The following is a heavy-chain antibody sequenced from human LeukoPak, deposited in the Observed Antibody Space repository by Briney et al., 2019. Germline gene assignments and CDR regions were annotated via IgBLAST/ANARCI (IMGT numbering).Heavy chain of an antibody. J-gene: IGHJ4*02. V-gene: IGHV3-30-3*01. D-gene: IGHD3-22*01. Sequence: GGSLKLYCAASGFTFSSYAMHWVRQAPGKGLEWVAVISYDGSNKYYADSVKGRFTISRDNSKNTLYLQMNSLRAEDTAVYYCARAYYDSSGYYEAAHYFDYWGQGTLVTVSS. CDR1: GFTFSSYA. CDR2: ISYDGSNK. CDR3: ARAYYDSSGYYEAAHYFDY.